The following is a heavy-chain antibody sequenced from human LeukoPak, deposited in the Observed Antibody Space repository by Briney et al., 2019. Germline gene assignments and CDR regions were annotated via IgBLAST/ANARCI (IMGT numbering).Heavy chain of an antibody. V-gene: IGHV1-69*05. CDR2: IIPIFGTA. Sequence: ASVKVSCKASGGTFSSYAISWVRQAPGQGLEWMGGIIPIFGTANYAQKFQGRVTITMGESTSTAYMELSSLRSEDTAVYYCATGLPTDYYDSSGYYGRPFDYWGQGTLVTVSS. CDR1: GGTFSSYA. CDR3: ATGLPTDYYDSSGYYGRPFDY. D-gene: IGHD3-22*01. J-gene: IGHJ4*02.